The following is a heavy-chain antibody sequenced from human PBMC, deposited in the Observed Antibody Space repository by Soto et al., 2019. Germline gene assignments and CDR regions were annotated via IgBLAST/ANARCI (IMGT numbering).Heavy chain of an antibody. J-gene: IGHJ6*02. V-gene: IGHV5-51*01. CDR3: ASLSYYDHYYYYGMDV. D-gene: IGHD3-22*01. CDR1: GYSFTGYW. CDR2: IYPGDSDT. Sequence: GESLKISCKGSGYSFTGYWIGWVRQMPGKGLGWMGIIYPGDSDTRYSPSFQGQVTISADKSISTAYLQWSSLKASDTAMYYCASLSYYDHYYYYGMDVWGQVTTVTV.